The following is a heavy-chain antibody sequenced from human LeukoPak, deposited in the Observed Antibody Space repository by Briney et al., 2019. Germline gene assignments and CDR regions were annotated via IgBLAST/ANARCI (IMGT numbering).Heavy chain of an antibody. Sequence: ASVKVSCKASGYTFTSYGISWVRQAPGQGLEWMGWISAYNGNTNYAQKLQGRVTMTTDTSTSTAYMELRSLRSDDTAVYYCASPTYYYDSSGYRGGPGAFDIWGQGTMVTVSS. J-gene: IGHJ3*02. V-gene: IGHV1-18*01. CDR2: ISAYNGNT. D-gene: IGHD3-22*01. CDR1: GYTFTSYG. CDR3: ASPTYYYDSSGYRGGPGAFDI.